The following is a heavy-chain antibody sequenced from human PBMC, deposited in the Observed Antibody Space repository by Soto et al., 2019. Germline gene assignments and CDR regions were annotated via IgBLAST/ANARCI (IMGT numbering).Heavy chain of an antibody. CDR2: ISGSGGST. V-gene: IGHV3-23*01. D-gene: IGHD5-18*01. CDR3: APHRGYSYGYNYYGMDV. CDR1: GFTFSRYA. J-gene: IGHJ6*02. Sequence: GGSLRLSCTASGFTFSRYAMSWVRQAPGKGLEWVSAISGSGGSTYYADSVKGRFTISRDNSKNTLYLQMNSLRAEDTAVYYCAPHRGYSYGYNYYGMDVWGQGTTVTVSS.